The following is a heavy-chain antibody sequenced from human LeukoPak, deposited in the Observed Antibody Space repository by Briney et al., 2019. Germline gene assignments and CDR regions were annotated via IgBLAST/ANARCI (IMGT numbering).Heavy chain of an antibody. J-gene: IGHJ4*02. CDR1: GFTFSSYW. D-gene: IGHD3-16*02. CDR2: IKQDGSEK. Sequence: GGSLRLSCADSGFTFSSYWMNWVRQAPGKGLEWVANIKQDGSEKYYVDSVKGRFTISRDNAKKSLYLQMNSLRAEDTAVYYCARTNYVWGSYRYAFDYWGQGTLVTVSS. V-gene: IGHV3-7*01. CDR3: ARTNYVWGSYRYAFDY.